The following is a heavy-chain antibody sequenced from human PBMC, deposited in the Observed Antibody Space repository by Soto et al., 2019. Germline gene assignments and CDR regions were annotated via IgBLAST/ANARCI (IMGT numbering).Heavy chain of an antibody. J-gene: IGHJ6*03. CDR2: ISAYNGNT. Sequence: ASVKVSCKASGYTFTSYGISWVRQAPGQGLEWMGWISAYNGNTNYAQEIQGRVNMTTDTSTSTAYMELRSLRSDDTAVYYCARVPELFHYYYYMDVWGKGTTVTVSS. V-gene: IGHV1-18*01. CDR1: GYTFTSYG. CDR3: ARVPELFHYYYYMDV. D-gene: IGHD1-26*01.